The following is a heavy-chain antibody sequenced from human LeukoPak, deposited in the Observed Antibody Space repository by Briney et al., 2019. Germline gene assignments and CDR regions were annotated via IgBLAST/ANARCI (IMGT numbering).Heavy chain of an antibody. V-gene: IGHV4-61*02. CDR3: ARGDYYDILTGPMDYMDV. Sequence: SETLSLTCTVSGGSISSGSYYWSWIRQPAGKGLEWIGRIYTSGSTNYNPSLKSRVTISVDTSKNQFSLKLSSVTAADTAVYYCARGDYYDILTGPMDYMDVWGKGTTVTISS. J-gene: IGHJ6*03. CDR1: GGSISSGSYY. D-gene: IGHD3-9*01. CDR2: IYTSGST.